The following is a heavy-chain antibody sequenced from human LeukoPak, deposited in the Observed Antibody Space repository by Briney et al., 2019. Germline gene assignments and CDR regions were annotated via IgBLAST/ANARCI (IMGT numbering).Heavy chain of an antibody. CDR1: GGSISSYY. D-gene: IGHD3-10*01. J-gene: IGHJ4*02. Sequence: PSETLSLTCTVSGGSISSYYWSWIRQPPGKGLEWIGYIYYSGSTNYNPSLKSRVTISVDTSKNQFSLKLSSVTAADTAVYYCARHEGVGDYYGFFYYWGQGTLVTVSS. CDR3: ARHEGVGDYYGFFYY. V-gene: IGHV4-59*08. CDR2: IYYSGST.